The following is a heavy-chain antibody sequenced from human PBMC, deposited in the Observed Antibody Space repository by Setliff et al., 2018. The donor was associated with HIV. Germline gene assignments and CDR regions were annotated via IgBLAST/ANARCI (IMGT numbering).Heavy chain of an antibody. CDR1: GYTFTHYA. D-gene: IGHD2-2*01. J-gene: IGHJ4*02. CDR3: ARFRVPQAIVVVPAAVDY. Sequence: ASVKVSCKTSGYTFTHYAVSWVRQAPGQGLEWMGWISTYNGNTNYAQKLQGRVTMTTDTSTSTAYMELRSLRSDDTAVYYCARFRVPQAIVVVPAAVDYWGQGTLVTVS. CDR2: ISTYNGNT. V-gene: IGHV1-18*01.